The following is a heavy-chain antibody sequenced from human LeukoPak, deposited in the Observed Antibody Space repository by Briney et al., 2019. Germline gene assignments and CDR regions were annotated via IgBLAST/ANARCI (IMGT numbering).Heavy chain of an antibody. J-gene: IGHJ4*02. D-gene: IGHD5-12*01. Sequence: SETLSLTCAVYGGSFSGYYWSWIRQPPGKGLEWIGEINHSGSTNYNPSLKSRVTISVDTSKNQFSLKLSSVTAADTAVYYCGRASGYLHNDYWGQGTLVTVSS. V-gene: IGHV4-34*01. CDR3: GRASGYLHNDY. CDR2: INHSGST. CDR1: GGSFSGYY.